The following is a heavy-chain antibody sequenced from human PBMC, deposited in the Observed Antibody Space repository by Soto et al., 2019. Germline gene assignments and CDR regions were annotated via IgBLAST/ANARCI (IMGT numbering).Heavy chain of an antibody. J-gene: IGHJ5*02. CDR3: AREKWLRFPGNWFDP. CDR1: GFTVSANY. CDR2: IYTDGST. V-gene: IGHV3-66*01. Sequence: EVQLVESGGGLVQPGGSLRLSCAASGFTVSANYMSWVRLAPGKGLEWISDIYTDGSTYYADSVKGRFTISKDNSKNTLYLQMNSLRADDTAVYYCAREKWLRFPGNWFDPWGQGTLVTVSS. D-gene: IGHD5-12*01.